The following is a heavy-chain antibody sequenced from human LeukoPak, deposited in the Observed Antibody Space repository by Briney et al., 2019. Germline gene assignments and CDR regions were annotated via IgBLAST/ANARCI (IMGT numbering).Heavy chain of an antibody. CDR3: TTTGSYYIGDAFDI. D-gene: IGHD3-10*01. V-gene: IGHV3-15*01. Sequence: GGSLRLSCAASGFTFSNAWMSWARQAPGKGLEWVGRIKSKTDGGTTDYAAPVKGRFTISRDDSKNTLYLQMNSLKTEDTAVYYCTTTGSYYIGDAFDIWGQGTMVTVSS. CDR2: IKSKTDGGTT. J-gene: IGHJ3*02. CDR1: GFTFSNAW.